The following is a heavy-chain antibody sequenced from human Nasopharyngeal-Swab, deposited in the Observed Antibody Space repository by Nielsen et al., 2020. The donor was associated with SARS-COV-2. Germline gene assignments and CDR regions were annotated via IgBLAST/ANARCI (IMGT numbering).Heavy chain of an antibody. J-gene: IGHJ4*02. CDR3: ARDIGVGATPQDY. V-gene: IGHV3-33*01. D-gene: IGHD1-26*01. CDR1: GFTFSSYG. CDR2: IWYDGSNK. Sequence: GGSLRLPCAASGFTFSSYGMHWVRQAPDKGLEWVAVIWYDGSNKYYADSVKGRFTISRDNSKNTLYLQMNSLRAEDTAVYYCARDIGVGATPQDYWGQGTLVTVSS.